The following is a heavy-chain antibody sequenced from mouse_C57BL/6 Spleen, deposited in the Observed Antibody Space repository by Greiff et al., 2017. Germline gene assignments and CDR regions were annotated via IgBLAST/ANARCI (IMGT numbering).Heavy chain of an antibody. V-gene: IGHV1-80*01. Sequence: QVQLQQPGAELVKPGASVKMSCKASGYAFSSYWMHWVKQRPGQGLEWIGQIYPCDGDTNYNGKFKGKATLTVDKSSSTAYMQLSSLTSEDSAVYFCARGVGSSGDPFAYWGQGTLVTVSA. CDR3: ARGVGSSGDPFAY. J-gene: IGHJ3*01. CDR1: GYAFSSYW. CDR2: IYPCDGDT. D-gene: IGHD3-2*02.